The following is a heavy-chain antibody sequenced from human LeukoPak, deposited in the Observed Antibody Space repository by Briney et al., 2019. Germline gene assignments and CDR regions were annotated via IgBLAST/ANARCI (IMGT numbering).Heavy chain of an antibody. CDR3: ARQGDNSRWYVWFDP. CDR1: GGSISNYY. Sequence: SETLSLTCTVSGGSISNYYWSWIRQPPGKGLEWIGYIYYSGSTNYNPSLKSRVTISVDTSKNQFSLKLSSVTAADTAVYYCARQGDNSRWYVWFDPWGQGTLVTVS. V-gene: IGHV4-59*08. D-gene: IGHD6-13*01. J-gene: IGHJ5*02. CDR2: IYYSGST.